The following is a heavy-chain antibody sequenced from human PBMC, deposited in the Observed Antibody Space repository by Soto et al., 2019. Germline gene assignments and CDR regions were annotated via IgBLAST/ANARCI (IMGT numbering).Heavy chain of an antibody. J-gene: IGHJ4*02. CDR3: ARDLYYYGSGSYEFDY. D-gene: IGHD3-10*01. V-gene: IGHV3-30-3*01. CDR2: ISYDGSNK. Sequence: QVQLVESGGGVVQPGRSLRLSCAASGFTFSSYAMHWVRQAPGKGLEWVAVISYDGSNKDYADSVKGRFTISRDNSKNTLYLQMNSLSAEDTAVYYCARDLYYYGSGSYEFDYWGQGTLVTVSS. CDR1: GFTFSSYA.